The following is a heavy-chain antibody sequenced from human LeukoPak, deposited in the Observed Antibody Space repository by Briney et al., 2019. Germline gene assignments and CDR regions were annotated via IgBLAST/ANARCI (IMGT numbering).Heavy chain of an antibody. D-gene: IGHD3-22*01. CDR2: ISWNSGSI. CDR3: AKGSDDSSGYYAFDI. Sequence: GGSLRLSCAASGFTFDDYAMHWVRQAPGKGLEGVSGISWNSGSIGYADSVKGRFTISRDNAKNSLYLQMNSLRAEDMALYYCAKGSDDSSGYYAFDIWGQGTMVTVSS. CDR1: GFTFDDYA. J-gene: IGHJ3*02. V-gene: IGHV3-9*03.